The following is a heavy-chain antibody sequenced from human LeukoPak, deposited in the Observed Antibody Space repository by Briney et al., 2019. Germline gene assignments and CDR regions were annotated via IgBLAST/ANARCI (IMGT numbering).Heavy chain of an antibody. CDR2: VYHSGTT. CDR3: ARSEDYSSSRYFDN. CDR1: GGSISSGNW. Sequence: PSGTLSLTCAVSGGSISSGNWWSWVRQSPGKGLEWIGEVYHSGTTNYNPSLKSRVTISVVKSKKQFSLKVSSVTAADTAVYYCARSEDYSSSRYFDNWGQGALVTVSS. V-gene: IGHV4-4*02. D-gene: IGHD6-6*01. J-gene: IGHJ4*02.